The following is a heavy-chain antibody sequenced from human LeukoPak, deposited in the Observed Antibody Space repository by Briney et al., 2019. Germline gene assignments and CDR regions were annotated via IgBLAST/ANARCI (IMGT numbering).Heavy chain of an antibody. V-gene: IGHV4-4*07. J-gene: IGHJ4*02. D-gene: IGHD1-26*01. CDR1: GGSISSYY. Sequence: SETLSLTYTVSGGSISSYYWSWIRQPAGKGLKRIGRIYTSGSTNYNPSLKSRVTMSVDTSKNQFSLKLSSVTAADTAVYYCARDSGSYGEFDYWGQGTLVTVSS. CDR3: ARDSGSYGEFDY. CDR2: IYTSGST.